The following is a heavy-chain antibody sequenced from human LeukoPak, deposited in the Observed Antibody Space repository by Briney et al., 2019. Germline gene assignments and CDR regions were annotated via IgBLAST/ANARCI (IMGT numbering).Heavy chain of an antibody. D-gene: IGHD3-22*01. J-gene: IGHJ4*02. CDR1: GGSISSYY. Sequence: SESLSLTCTVSGGSISSYYWSWIRQPPGKGLEWIGYIYYSGSTNYNPSLKSRVTISVDTSKNQFSLKLSSVTAADTAVYYCARITYYYDSSPGSFDYWGQGTLVTVSS. V-gene: IGHV4-59*01. CDR3: ARITYYYDSSPGSFDY. CDR2: IYYSGST.